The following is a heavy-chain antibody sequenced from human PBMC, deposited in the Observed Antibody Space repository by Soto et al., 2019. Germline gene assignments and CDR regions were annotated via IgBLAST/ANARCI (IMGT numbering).Heavy chain of an antibody. D-gene: IGHD2-2*02. V-gene: IGHV1-69*01. CDR3: ARDRCGSTSGYTPPYYFDY. Sequence: QVQLVQSGAEVKKPGSSVKVSCKASGGTFSSYAISWVRQAPGQGLEWMGGIIPIFGTANYAQKFQGRVTITADEDTSTAYMELSSLRYEDTAVYYCARDRCGSTSGYTPPYYFDYWGQGTLVTVSS. CDR2: IIPIFGTA. J-gene: IGHJ4*02. CDR1: GGTFSSYA.